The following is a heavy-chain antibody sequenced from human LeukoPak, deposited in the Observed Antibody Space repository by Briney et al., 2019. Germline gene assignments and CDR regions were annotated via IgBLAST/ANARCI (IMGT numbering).Heavy chain of an antibody. CDR3: GGHLSSVSWFDP. V-gene: IGHV4-59*08. J-gene: IGHJ5*02. CDR1: GASITRYY. CDR2: IFYSGST. D-gene: IGHD6-6*01. Sequence: SETLSLTCTVSGASITRYYWNWVRQSPGKGLEWIGYIFYSGSTDYNPSLKSRVTISVDTSKNQFSLKLSSVTAADTAVYYCGGHLSSVSWFDPWGQGTLVTVSS.